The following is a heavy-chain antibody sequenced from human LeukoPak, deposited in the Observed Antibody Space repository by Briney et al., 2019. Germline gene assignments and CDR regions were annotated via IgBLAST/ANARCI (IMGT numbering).Heavy chain of an antibody. CDR1: GGSINSGGYY. CDR3: ARAVSTYYYDSSGYTRFDP. V-gene: IGHV4-39*07. CDR2: IYYSGST. D-gene: IGHD3-22*01. J-gene: IGHJ5*02. Sequence: PSETLSLTCTVSGGSINSGGYYWGWIRQPPGKGLEWIGSIYYSGSTYYNPSLKSRVTISVDRSKNQFSLKLSSVSAADTAVYYCARAVSTYYYDSSGYTRFDPWGQGTLVTVSS.